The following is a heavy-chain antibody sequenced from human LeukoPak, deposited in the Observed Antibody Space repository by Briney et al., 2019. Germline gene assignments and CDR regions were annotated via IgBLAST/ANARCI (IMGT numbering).Heavy chain of an antibody. J-gene: IGHJ4*02. CDR2: IWHDGSHK. CDR1: EFSFDTYA. D-gene: IGHD3-10*01. V-gene: IGHV3-33*01. CDR3: AREIFGSGSYSDF. Sequence: PGGSLRLSCAASEFSFDTYAMHWVRQAPGQGLEWVALIWHDGSHKFYSNSVRGQFTISRDNSKNTVYLQMNNLRPDDTAVYYCAREIFGSGSYSDFWGQGTLVTVSS.